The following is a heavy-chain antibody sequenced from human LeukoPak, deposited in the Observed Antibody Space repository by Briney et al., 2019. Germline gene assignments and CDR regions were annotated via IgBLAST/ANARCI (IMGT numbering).Heavy chain of an antibody. V-gene: IGHV3-48*03. Sequence: GGSLRLSCAASGFTFSSYEMNWARQAPGKGLEWVSYISSSSSTIYYADSVKGRFTISRDNAKNSLYLQMNSLRAEDAAVYYCARLSNGDPPVWGQGTLVTVSS. CDR3: ARLSNGDPPV. D-gene: IGHD4-17*01. J-gene: IGHJ4*02. CDR1: GFTFSSYE. CDR2: ISSSSSTI.